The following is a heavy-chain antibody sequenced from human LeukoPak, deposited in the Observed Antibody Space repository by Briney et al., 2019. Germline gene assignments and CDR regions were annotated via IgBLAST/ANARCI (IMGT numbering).Heavy chain of an antibody. J-gene: IGHJ5*02. Sequence: ASVKVSCKVSGYTLNELSMHWVRQSPGKGLEWMGSFHPEDGETIYAQKFQGRVSMTEDTSTDTAYLELSSLKSEDTAVYYCAADRFCTSTTCFGNWFDPWGQGTLVTVSS. CDR3: AADRFCTSTTCFGNWFDP. V-gene: IGHV1-24*01. D-gene: IGHD2-2*01. CDR1: GYTLNELS. CDR2: FHPEDGET.